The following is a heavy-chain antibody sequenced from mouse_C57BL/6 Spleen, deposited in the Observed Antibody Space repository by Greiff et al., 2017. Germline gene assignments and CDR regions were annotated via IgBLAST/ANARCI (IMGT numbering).Heavy chain of an antibody. CDR3: GRGGDYDGTAWFAY. CDR1: GYSITSGYY. Sequence: EVQVVESGPGLVKPSPSLSLTCSVTGYSITSGYYWNWIRQFPGNKLEWMGYISYDGSNNYNPSLKNQISITLDTSRNPFFLQLSSVTTEDTATYYGGRGGDYDGTAWFAYWGQGTLVTVSA. J-gene: IGHJ3*01. V-gene: IGHV3-6*01. CDR2: ISYDGSN. D-gene: IGHD2-4*01.